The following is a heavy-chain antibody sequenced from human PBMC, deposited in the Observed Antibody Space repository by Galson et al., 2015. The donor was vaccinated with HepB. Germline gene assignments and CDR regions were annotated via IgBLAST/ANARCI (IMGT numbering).Heavy chain of an antibody. CDR3: TTGPEKSWSGDFDY. CDR2: FRRKADGGTT. D-gene: IGHD3-3*01. CDR1: GFTFTDAW. J-gene: IGHJ4*02. V-gene: IGHV3-15*01. Sequence: SLRLSCAASGFTFTDAWMSWVRQAPGKGLEWVGRFRRKADGGTTEYAAPGKGRFTISRDDSKSMVYLQMNSLKIEDTAVYYCTTGPEKSWSGDFDYWGQGTLLTVSS.